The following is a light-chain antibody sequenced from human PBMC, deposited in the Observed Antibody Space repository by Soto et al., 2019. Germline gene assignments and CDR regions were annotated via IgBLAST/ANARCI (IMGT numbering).Light chain of an antibody. Sequence: QSALTQPPSASGSPGQSVTISCTGTSNDVGSYNYVSWYQQHPGKAPKLMIYEVSKRPSGVPDRFSGSKSGNTASLTVSGLQAEDEADYYCSSYAGSNNVVFGGGTKLTVL. J-gene: IGLJ2*01. CDR2: EVS. V-gene: IGLV2-8*01. CDR3: SSYAGSNNVV. CDR1: SNDVGSYNY.